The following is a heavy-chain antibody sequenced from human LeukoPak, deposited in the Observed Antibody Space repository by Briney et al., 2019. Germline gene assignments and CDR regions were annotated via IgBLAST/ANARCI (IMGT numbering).Heavy chain of an antibody. CDR2: IYYSGST. D-gene: IGHD4-17*01. J-gene: IGHJ4*02. Sequence: PSETLSLTCTVSGYSISSGYYWGWIRQPPGKGLEWIGSIYYSGSTYYNPSLKTRVTISVDKSKNQFSLKLSSVTAADTAVYYCARASHDYGDYSHFDYWGQGTLVTVSS. V-gene: IGHV4-38-2*02. CDR3: ARASHDYGDYSHFDY. CDR1: GYSISSGYY.